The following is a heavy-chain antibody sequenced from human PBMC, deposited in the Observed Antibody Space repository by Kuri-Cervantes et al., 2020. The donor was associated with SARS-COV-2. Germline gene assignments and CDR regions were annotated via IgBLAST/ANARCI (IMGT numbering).Heavy chain of an antibody. Sequence: ESLKISCAVYGGSFSGYYWSWIRQPPGKGLEWIGEINHSGSTNYNPSLKSRVTISVDTSKNQFSLKLSSVTAADTAVYYCARGYSSGWYHGWFDPWGQGTLVTVSS. V-gene: IGHV4-34*01. CDR2: INHSGST. D-gene: IGHD6-19*01. CDR1: GGSFSGYY. CDR3: ARGYSSGWYHGWFDP. J-gene: IGHJ5*02.